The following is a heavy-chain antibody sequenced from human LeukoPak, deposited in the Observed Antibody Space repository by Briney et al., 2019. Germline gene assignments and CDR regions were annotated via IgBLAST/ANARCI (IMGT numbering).Heavy chain of an antibody. CDR3: AKLFESGTYNNFFHY. CDR1: GFTFISYS. J-gene: IGHJ4*02. CDR2: IRYDGSNK. D-gene: IGHD3-10*01. V-gene: IGHV3-30*02. Sequence: GGSLRLSCAASGFTFISYSIHWVRQAPGKGLEWVAFIRYDGSNKYYADSVQGRFTISRDNSKNTLYLQMNSLRPEDTAIYYCAKLFESGTYNNFFHYWGQGTLVTVFS.